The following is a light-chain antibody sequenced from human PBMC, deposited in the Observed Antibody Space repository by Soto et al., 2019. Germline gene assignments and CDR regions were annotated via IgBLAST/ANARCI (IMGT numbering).Light chain of an antibody. Sequence: EIVLAQCPATLSLSPGERATLSCRASQGVSSYLAWYQQKPGQAPRLLIYGASNRATGIPDRFSGSGSGTDFTLTISRLEPEDFAVYYCQQYGSSGTFGQGTKVDI. J-gene: IGKJ1*01. V-gene: IGKV3-20*01. CDR3: QQYGSSGT. CDR2: GAS. CDR1: QGVSSY.